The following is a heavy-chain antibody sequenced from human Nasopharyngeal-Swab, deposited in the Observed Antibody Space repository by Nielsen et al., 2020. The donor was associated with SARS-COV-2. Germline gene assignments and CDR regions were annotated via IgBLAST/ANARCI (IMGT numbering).Heavy chain of an antibody. CDR3: ARQDSWYYYYGMDV. J-gene: IGHJ6*02. V-gene: IGHV4-59*08. CDR1: GGSISSYY. Sequence: SETLSLTCTVSGGSISSYYWNWIRQPAGKGLEWIGYIYYSGSTNYNPSLKSRVTISVGTSKNQFSLKLSSVTAADTAVYYCARQDSWYYYYGMDVWGQGTTVTVSS. CDR2: IYYSGST.